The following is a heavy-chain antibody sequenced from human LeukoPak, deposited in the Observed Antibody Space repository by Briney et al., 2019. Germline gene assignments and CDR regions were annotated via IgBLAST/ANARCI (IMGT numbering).Heavy chain of an antibody. V-gene: IGHV4-31*03. CDR2: ISYSGST. CDR3: ARDSTPTGDFDY. D-gene: IGHD7-27*01. Sequence: SQTLSLTCTVSGGSISSGGYYWSWIRQHPGKGLEWIGYISYSGSTSCNPSLQSRVTISVDTSKNQFSLKLSSVTAADTAVYYCARDSTPTGDFDYWGQGTLVTVSS. CDR1: GGSISSGGYY. J-gene: IGHJ4*02.